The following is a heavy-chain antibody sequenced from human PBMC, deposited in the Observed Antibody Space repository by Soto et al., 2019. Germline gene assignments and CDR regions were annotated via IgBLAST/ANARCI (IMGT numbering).Heavy chain of an antibody. V-gene: IGHV3-21*01. CDR3: SSTPPTVRGVNSERVHDY. CDR2: ISSSSAYI. J-gene: IGHJ4*02. CDR1: GFIFSRYS. D-gene: IGHD3-10*01. Sequence: EVQLVESGGGLVKPGRSLRLSCAASGFIFSRYSMNWVRQAPGKGLEWVSSISSSSAYIYYADSVKGRFTISRDNAKNSMYPQMNSLRAEDTAVYYWSSTPPTVRGVNSERVHDYWGQGTLVIVSS.